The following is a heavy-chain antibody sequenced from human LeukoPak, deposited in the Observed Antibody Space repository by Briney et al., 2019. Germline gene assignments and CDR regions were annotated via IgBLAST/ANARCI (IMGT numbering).Heavy chain of an antibody. J-gene: IGHJ2*01. V-gene: IGHV3-7*01. CDR2: IRQDGDEK. CDR1: GVIFNSHW. CDR3: ARVRTEWYIDL. D-gene: IGHD2-8*02. Sequence: GSLRLSCAVSGVIFNSHWITAVRHAPGMGLEWVGNIRQDGDEKFYADSVRGRFTISRDNAKNSLYLHVNSLRDEDTAINCARVRTEWYIDLWGRGTLVPVSP.